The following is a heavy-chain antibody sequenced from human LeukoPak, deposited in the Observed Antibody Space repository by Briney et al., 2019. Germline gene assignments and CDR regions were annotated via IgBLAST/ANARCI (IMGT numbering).Heavy chain of an antibody. Sequence: SETLSLTYTVAGGSISSYYWSWIRQPPGNGQEWIDYIYYSRSTTYTPSIKSRLTISVDTFKSQFSLELSSVTAADTAVYYCARDGSSWYYGSFDYWGQGTLVTVSS. D-gene: IGHD6-13*01. CDR1: GGSISSYY. CDR2: IYYSRST. V-gene: IGHV4-59*01. CDR3: ARDGSSWYYGSFDY. J-gene: IGHJ4*02.